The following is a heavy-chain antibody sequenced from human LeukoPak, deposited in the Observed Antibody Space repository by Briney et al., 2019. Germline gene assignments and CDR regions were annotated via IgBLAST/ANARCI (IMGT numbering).Heavy chain of an antibody. J-gene: IGHJ3*02. Sequence: SETLSLTCTVSGGSIGTYYWSWIRQPAGKGLEWIGRIHITGSTNYDPSLKSRVAMSLDTSKNQFFLKLNSLTAADTAVYYCARVGLLAFDIWGQGTMVTVSS. CDR3: ARVGLLAFDI. CDR1: GGSIGTYY. V-gene: IGHV4-4*07. D-gene: IGHD2-21*02. CDR2: IHITGST.